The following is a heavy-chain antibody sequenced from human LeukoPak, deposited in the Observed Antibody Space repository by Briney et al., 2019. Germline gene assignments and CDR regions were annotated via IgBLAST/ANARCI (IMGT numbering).Heavy chain of an antibody. J-gene: IGHJ4*02. V-gene: IGHV3-23*01. CDR3: AKTYDILTGYYLSPYYFDY. D-gene: IGHD3-9*01. CDR1: GFTFSSYA. CDR2: ISGSGGST. Sequence: GGSLRLSCAASGFTFSSYATSWVRQAPGKGLEWVSAISGSGGSTYYADSVKGRFTISRDNSKNTLYLQMNSLRAEDTAVYYCAKTYDILTGYYLSPYYFDYWGQGTLVTVSS.